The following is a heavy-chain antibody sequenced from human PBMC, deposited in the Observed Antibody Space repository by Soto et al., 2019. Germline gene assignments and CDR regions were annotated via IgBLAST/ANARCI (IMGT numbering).Heavy chain of an antibody. CDR1: GGSISSGGYY. Sequence: TLSLTCTVSGGSISSGGYYWSWIRQHPGKGLEWIGYIYYSGSTYYNPSLKSRVTISVDTSKNQFSLKLSSVTAADTAVYYCARYYDILTGYHDWGQGTLVTVSS. J-gene: IGHJ4*02. V-gene: IGHV4-31*03. CDR3: ARYYDILTGYHD. CDR2: IYYSGST. D-gene: IGHD3-9*01.